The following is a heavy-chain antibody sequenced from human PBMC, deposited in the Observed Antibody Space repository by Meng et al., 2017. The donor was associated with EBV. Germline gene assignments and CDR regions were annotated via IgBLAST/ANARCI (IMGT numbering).Heavy chain of an antibody. CDR1: GGTFRSDA. V-gene: IGHV1-69*01. J-gene: IGHJ4*02. Sequence: VQWVQYGAKVRKPGCSVKAACKTSGGTFRSDAISGVRQAPGQGLEWMGGLIPMSDAPHYAQKFQGRVTITADESTSTHYMDLSGLRSEDTAVYYCASESGRGFTPDYWGQGTLVTVSS. D-gene: IGHD3-10*01. CDR2: LIPMSDAP. CDR3: ASESGRGFTPDY.